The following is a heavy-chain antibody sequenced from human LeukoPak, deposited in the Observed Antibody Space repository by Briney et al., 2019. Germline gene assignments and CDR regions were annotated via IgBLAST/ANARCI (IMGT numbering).Heavy chain of an antibody. V-gene: IGHV4-31*03. J-gene: IGHJ4*02. Sequence: SETLSLTCTDSGGSISSGGYYWSWIRQHPGKGLEWIGYIYYSGSTYYNPSLKSRVTISVDTSKNQFSLKLSSVTAADTAVYYCASSNGGDYGDYGAFDYWGQGTLVTVSS. CDR2: IYYSGST. CDR3: ASSNGGDYGDYGAFDY. D-gene: IGHD4-17*01. CDR1: GGSISSGGYY.